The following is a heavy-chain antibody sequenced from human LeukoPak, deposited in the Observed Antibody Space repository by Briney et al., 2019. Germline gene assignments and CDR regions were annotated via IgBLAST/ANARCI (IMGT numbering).Heavy chain of an antibody. CDR2: ILPILGIA. CDR1: VGTFSSYA. V-gene: IGHV1-69*04. Sequence: SVTVSCKSSVGTFSSYAISWVRQAPAQGLEWMGRILPILGIANYAQKFQGRVTITADKSTSTAYMELSSLRSEDTAVYYCARDPGGYNNGTRYFDYWGQGTLVTVPS. D-gene: IGHD5-24*01. J-gene: IGHJ4*02. CDR3: ARDPGGYNNGTRYFDY.